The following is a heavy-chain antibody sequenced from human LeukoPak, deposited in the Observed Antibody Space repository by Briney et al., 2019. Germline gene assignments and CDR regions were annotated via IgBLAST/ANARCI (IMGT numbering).Heavy chain of an antibody. J-gene: IGHJ3*02. V-gene: IGHV1-46*01. D-gene: IGHD1-7*01. CDR3: ARQSFIAGDNWNYVLNGDDALDI. Sequence: ASVKVSCKASGYTFTSYYMHWVRQAPGQGLEWMGIINPSGGSTSYAQKFQGRVTMTRDTSTSTVYMELRSLRSDDTAVYYCARQSFIAGDNWNYVLNGDDALDIWGQGTMVTVSS. CDR1: GYTFTSYY. CDR2: INPSGGST.